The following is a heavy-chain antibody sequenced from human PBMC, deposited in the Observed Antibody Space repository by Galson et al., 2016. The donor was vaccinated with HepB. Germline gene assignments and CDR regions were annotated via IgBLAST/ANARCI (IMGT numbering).Heavy chain of an antibody. V-gene: IGHV3-23*01. CDR1: GFTFGIYA. J-gene: IGHJ4*02. CDR3: AKSHSNYFAE. Sequence: SLRLSCAASGFTFGIYAMGWVRQAPGKGLEWVSALSDSGAATYYADSVEGRFTISRDNSKNTLYLQMDSLRAEDTAIYYCAKSHSNYFAEWGQGTLVIVSS. D-gene: IGHD2-21*01. CDR2: LSDSGAAT.